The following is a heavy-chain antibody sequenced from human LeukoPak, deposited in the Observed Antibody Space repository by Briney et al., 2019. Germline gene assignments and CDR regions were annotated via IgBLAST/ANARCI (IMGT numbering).Heavy chain of an antibody. D-gene: IGHD2-15*01. J-gene: IGHJ4*02. CDR1: GFTFSSYS. Sequence: GGSLRLSCAASGFTFSSYSMNWVRQAPGKGLEWVSSISSSSYIYYADSVKGRFTIPRDNAKNSLYLQMNSLRAEDTAVYYCARVYCSGGSCYGSDYFDYWGQGTLVTVSS. CDR2: ISSSSYI. CDR3: ARVYCSGGSCYGSDYFDY. V-gene: IGHV3-21*01.